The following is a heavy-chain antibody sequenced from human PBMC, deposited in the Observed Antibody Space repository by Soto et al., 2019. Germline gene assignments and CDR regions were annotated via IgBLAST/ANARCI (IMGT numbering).Heavy chain of an antibody. J-gene: IGHJ4*02. Sequence: SVKVSCNDSGRTFSSYAISWVPHPPGQGLEWMGGSIPIFGTANYAQKFQGSVTITADESTRTAYIELSSPRSEATAVYYCAREYRRMWTPDFWGQGTLVTVSS. CDR1: GRTFSSYA. CDR3: AREYRRMWTPDF. CDR2: SIPIFGTA. V-gene: IGHV1-69*13. D-gene: IGHD2-15*01.